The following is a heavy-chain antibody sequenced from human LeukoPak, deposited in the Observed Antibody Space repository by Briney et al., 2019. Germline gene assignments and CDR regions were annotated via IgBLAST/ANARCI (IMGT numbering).Heavy chain of an antibody. CDR2: IRYDGSNK. CDR3: AKDGALYGGNTYFDY. Sequence: GGSLRLSCATSRSTFSSYGMHWVRQAPGKGLEWVAFIRYDGSNKYYADSVKGRFTISRDNSKNTLYQQMSSLRAEDTAVYYCAKDGALYGGNTYFDYWGQGTLVTVSS. J-gene: IGHJ4*02. CDR1: RSTFSSYG. V-gene: IGHV3-30*02. D-gene: IGHD4-23*01.